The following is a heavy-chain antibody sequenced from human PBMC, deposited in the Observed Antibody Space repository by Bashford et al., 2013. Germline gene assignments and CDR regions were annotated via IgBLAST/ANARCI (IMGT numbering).Heavy chain of an antibody. CDR2: ISSNGGSR. J-gene: IGHJ4*02. Sequence: GGPVRLSCAASGFGFNTYALHWVRQAPGKGLEYVSTISSNGGSRNYANSVKGRFTISRDNSRNTVYLQMGSLRPDDMAVYYCAREYCTVNSCYIGLFGYWGQGTLVTVSS. CDR1: GFGFNTYA. V-gene: IGHV3-64*01. CDR3: AREYCTVNSCYIGLFGY. D-gene: IGHD2-2*02.